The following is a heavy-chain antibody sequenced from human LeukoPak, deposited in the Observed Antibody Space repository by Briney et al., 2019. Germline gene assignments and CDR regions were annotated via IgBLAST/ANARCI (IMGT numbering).Heavy chain of an antibody. V-gene: IGHV3-53*01. CDR1: AFNVSNTY. Sequence: SGGSLKLSCQASAFNVSNTYMSWLRQSPGKALGWVSILYPESRSYYADSVKGRCTISRDNFKNTVYLQMHNLRVDDTAVYYCATVFYDIMITYFKSWGQGTLVTVSS. CDR2: LYPESRS. D-gene: IGHD3-16*01. CDR3: ATVFYDIMITYFKS. J-gene: IGHJ4*02.